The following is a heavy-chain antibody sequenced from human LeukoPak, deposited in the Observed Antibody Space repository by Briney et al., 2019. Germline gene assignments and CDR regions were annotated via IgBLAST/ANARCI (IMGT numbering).Heavy chain of an antibody. CDR3: ARDPYYYDSSGYYY. V-gene: IGHV1-2*02. CDR2: INPNSGGT. Sequence: ASVKVSCKASGYTFTGYYMHWVRQAPGQGLEWMGWINPNSGGTNYAQKFQGRVTMTRDTSISTAYMELSRLGSDDTAVYYCARDPYYYDSSGYYYWGQGTLVTVSS. J-gene: IGHJ4*02. D-gene: IGHD3-22*01. CDR1: GYTFTGYY.